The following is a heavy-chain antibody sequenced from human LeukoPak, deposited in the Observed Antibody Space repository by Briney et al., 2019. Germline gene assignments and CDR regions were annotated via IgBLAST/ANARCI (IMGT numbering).Heavy chain of an antibody. D-gene: IGHD3-22*01. CDR3: ASPSNNSRYAFDY. J-gene: IGHJ4*02. CDR1: GFTVSSNY. V-gene: IGHV3-53*01. CDR2: IYLGGGT. Sequence: GRSLRLSCAASGFTVSSNYMSWVRQAPGKGLEWVSVIYLGGGTHHADSVKGRFTISRDYSMNTLYLEMNSLRVEDTAIYYCASPSNNSRYAFDYWGQGTLVTVSS.